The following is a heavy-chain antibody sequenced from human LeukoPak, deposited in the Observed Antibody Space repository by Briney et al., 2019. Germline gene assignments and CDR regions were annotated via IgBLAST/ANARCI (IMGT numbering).Heavy chain of an antibody. CDR2: IYYSGST. J-gene: IGHJ5*02. D-gene: IGHD4-17*01. CDR3: ASHDYGDRFDP. CDR1: GGSISNYY. Sequence: SETLSLTCTVSGGSISNYYWSWIRQPPGKGLEWIGYIYYSGSTNYNPSLRSRVTMSVDTSKNQFSLKLSSVTAADTAVYYCASHDYGDRFDPWGQGTLVTVSS. V-gene: IGHV4-59*08.